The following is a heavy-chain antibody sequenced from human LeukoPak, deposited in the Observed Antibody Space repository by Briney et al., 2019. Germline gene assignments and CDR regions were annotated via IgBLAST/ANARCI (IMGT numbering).Heavy chain of an antibody. V-gene: IGHV1-46*01. CDR3: ARDGLYCTNGVCSSDI. D-gene: IGHD2-8*01. CDR2: INPSSGGT. Sequence: GASVKVSCKASGHTYTRHYMNWVRQAPGQGLEWMGKINPSSGGTGYAQKFQGRVTMTRDTSTSTVYMELTSLRSEDTAVYYCARDGLYCTNGVCSSDIWGQGTLVTVSS. CDR1: GHTYTRHY. J-gene: IGHJ3*02.